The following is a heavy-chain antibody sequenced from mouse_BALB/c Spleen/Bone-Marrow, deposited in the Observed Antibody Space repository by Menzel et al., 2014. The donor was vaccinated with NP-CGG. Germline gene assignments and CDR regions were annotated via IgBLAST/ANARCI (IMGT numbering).Heavy chain of an antibody. CDR2: ISGGGSYI. D-gene: IGHD2-4*01. CDR3: AREGYDYDWFAD. Sequence: EVNVVESGGDLVKPGGSLKLSCAASGFTFSSYGMSWVRQTPEKRLEWVATISGGGSYIYYADNVKGRFIIPRDNAKNNLYLQVRSLRSEDTALYYCAREGYDYDWFADWGQGTLVTVSA. CDR1: GFTFSSYG. J-gene: IGHJ3*01. V-gene: IGHV5-9-2*01.